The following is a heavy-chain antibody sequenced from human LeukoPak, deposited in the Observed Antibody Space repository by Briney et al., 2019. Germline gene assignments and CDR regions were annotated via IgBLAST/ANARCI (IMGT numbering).Heavy chain of an antibody. CDR2: INPNSGGT. V-gene: IGHV1-2*02. D-gene: IGHD3-10*01. CDR1: GYTFTGYY. Sequence: GASVKVSCKASGYTFTGYYMHWVRQAPGQGLEWMGWINPNSGGTNYAQKFQGRVTMTRDTSISTAYMELSRLRSDDTAVYYCARRGPGSGSYRHWVLDYWGQGTLVTVSS. CDR3: ARRGPGSGSYRHWVLDY. J-gene: IGHJ4*02.